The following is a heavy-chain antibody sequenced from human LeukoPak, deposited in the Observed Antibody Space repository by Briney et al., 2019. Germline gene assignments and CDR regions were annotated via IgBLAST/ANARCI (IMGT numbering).Heavy chain of an antibody. D-gene: IGHD3-10*01. Sequence: GGSLRLSCAASGFTFSSYGMHWVRQAPGKGLEWVAVISYDGSNKYYADSVKGRFTISRDNSKNTLYLQMNSLRAEDTAVYYCAKGAGPMVREPLGYWGQGTLVTVS. V-gene: IGHV3-30*18. CDR3: AKGAGPMVREPLGY. J-gene: IGHJ4*02. CDR2: ISYDGSNK. CDR1: GFTFSSYG.